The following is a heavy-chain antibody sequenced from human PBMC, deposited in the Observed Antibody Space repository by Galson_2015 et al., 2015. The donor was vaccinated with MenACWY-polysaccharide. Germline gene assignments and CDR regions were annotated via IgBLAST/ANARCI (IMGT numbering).Heavy chain of an antibody. J-gene: IGHJ4*02. Sequence: SLRLSCAASGFTFSSHAMSWVRQAPGKGLEWVSTITATGDITYYADSVKGRFTISRDNSKNTLYLQMNSLRAEDTAVYYCANPGPSRSRASDVDYWGQGTLVTVSS. CDR1: GFTFSSHA. D-gene: IGHD2-2*01. CDR3: ANPGPSRSRASDVDY. CDR2: ITATGDIT. V-gene: IGHV3-23*01.